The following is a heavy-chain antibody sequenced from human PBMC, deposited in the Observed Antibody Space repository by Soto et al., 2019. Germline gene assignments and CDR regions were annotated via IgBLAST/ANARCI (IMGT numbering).Heavy chain of an antibody. CDR2: IYYSGST. Sequence: PSETLSLTCTVSGGSISSSSYYWGWIRQPPGKGLEWIGSIYYSGSTYYNPSLKSRVTISVDTSKNQFPLKLSSVTAADTAVYYCARLYAEYFQHWGQGTLVTVSS. V-gene: IGHV4-39*01. J-gene: IGHJ1*01. CDR3: ARLYAEYFQH. CDR1: GGSISSSSYY.